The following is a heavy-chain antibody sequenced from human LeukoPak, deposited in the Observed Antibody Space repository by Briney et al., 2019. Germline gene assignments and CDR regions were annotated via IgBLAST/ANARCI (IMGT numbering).Heavy chain of an antibody. J-gene: IGHJ4*02. Sequence: ASVKVSCKASGYTFTSYGISWVRQATGQGLEWMGGIIPIFGTANYAQKFQGRVTITADESTSTAYMELSSLRSEDTAVYYCARDPRGAAPGYDYWGQGTLVTVSS. CDR3: ARDPRGAAPGYDY. V-gene: IGHV1-69*13. D-gene: IGHD1-14*01. CDR2: IIPIFGTA. CDR1: GYTFTSYG.